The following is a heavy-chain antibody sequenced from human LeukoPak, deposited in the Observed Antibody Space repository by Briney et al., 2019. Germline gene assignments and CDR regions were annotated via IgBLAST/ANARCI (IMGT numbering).Heavy chain of an antibody. CDR3: AREYDSGSYYNFGY. CDR1: GFTFSSYA. V-gene: IGHV3-48*04. Sequence: GGSLRLSCAASGFTFSSYAISWVRQAPGRGLEWDSYISSSSSTIYYADSVKGRFTISRDNAKNSLYLQRNSLRVEDTAVYYCAREYDSGSYYNFGYWGQGTLVTVSS. D-gene: IGHD3-10*01. J-gene: IGHJ4*02. CDR2: ISSSSSTI.